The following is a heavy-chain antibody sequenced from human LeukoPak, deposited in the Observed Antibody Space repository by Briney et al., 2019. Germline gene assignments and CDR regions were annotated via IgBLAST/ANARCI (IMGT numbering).Heavy chain of an antibody. CDR2: ISGSGGST. CDR1: GFTFSSYA. Sequence: GGSLRLSCAASGFTFSSYAMSWVRQAPGKGLEWVSAISGSGGSTYYADSVKGRFTISRDNAKNTLYLEMNSLRAEDTAVYYCAKDMGLQRYYFDYWGQGTLVTVSS. V-gene: IGHV3-23*01. D-gene: IGHD5-24*01. CDR3: AKDMGLQRYYFDY. J-gene: IGHJ4*02.